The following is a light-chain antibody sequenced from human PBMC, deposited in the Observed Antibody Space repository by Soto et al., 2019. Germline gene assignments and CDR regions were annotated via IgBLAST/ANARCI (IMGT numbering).Light chain of an antibody. V-gene: IGKV2-28*01. J-gene: IGKJ1*01. CDR2: LGS. CDR3: MQPLQSWT. Sequence: DIGMTQSPISLPVTPGEPASISCRSSQSLLHSNGYNYLDWYLQKPGQSPQLLIYLGSNRASGVPDRFSGSGSGTDFTLKISRVEAEDVGVYYCMQPLQSWTFGQGTKVDIK. CDR1: QSLLHSNGYNY.